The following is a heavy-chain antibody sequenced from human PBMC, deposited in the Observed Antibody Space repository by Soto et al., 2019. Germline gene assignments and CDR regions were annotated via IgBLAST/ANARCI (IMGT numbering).Heavy chain of an antibody. CDR1: GYTFTGYY. V-gene: IGHV1-2*04. Sequence: GASVKVSCKASGYTFTGYYMHWVRQAPGQGLEWMGWINPNSGGTNYAQKFQGWVTMTRDTSISTAYMELSRLRSDDTAVYYCAREETAMGYNWFDPWGQGTLVTVSS. D-gene: IGHD5-18*01. CDR2: INPNSGGT. CDR3: AREETAMGYNWFDP. J-gene: IGHJ5*02.